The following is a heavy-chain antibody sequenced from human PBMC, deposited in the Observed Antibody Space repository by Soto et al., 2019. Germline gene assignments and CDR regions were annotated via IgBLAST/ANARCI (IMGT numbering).Heavy chain of an antibody. CDR1: GGSISSGGYS. J-gene: IGHJ6*02. CDR3: ARGSSIAGLYYGMDV. D-gene: IGHD6-6*01. Sequence: PSETLSLTCAVSGGSISSGGYSWSWIRQPPGKGLEWIGYNYYSGITYYNPSLKSRVTISLDTSKNQFSLKLSSVTAADTAVYYCARGSSIAGLYYGMDVWGPARPVTVPS. CDR2: NYYSGIT. V-gene: IGHV4-30-2*05.